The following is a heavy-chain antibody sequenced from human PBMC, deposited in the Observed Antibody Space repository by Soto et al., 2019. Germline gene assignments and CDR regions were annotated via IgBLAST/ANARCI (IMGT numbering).Heavy chain of an antibody. CDR3: ARGYGRNFDY. J-gene: IGHJ4*03. CDR1: GDSITSNSYF. CDR2: IYYSGTT. D-gene: IGHD5-18*01. Sequence: SETLSLTCTVSGDSITSNSYFWAWIRQPPGKGLEWIGSIYYSGTTYYNPSLKSRVTISVDRSKNQFSLKLSSVTAADTAIYYCARGYGRNFDYWGQGTMVTVSS. V-gene: IGHV4-39*01.